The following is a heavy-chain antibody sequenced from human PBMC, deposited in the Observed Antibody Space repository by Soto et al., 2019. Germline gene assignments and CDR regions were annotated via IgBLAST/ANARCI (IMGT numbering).Heavy chain of an antibody. CDR1: GDTFTNFD. D-gene: IGHD5-18*01. Sequence: QVQLVQSGAEVKKPGASVKVSCKASGDTFTNFDLNWVRQATGQGLEWMGWMRANSGDTGHAQKFQGRVSMTRSPTISTAYMERSSLRAEDTAVYYCARYIYGQGFKAWGKGTLVIVSS. CDR3: ARYIYGQGFKA. CDR2: MRANSGDT. V-gene: IGHV1-8*01. J-gene: IGHJ5*02.